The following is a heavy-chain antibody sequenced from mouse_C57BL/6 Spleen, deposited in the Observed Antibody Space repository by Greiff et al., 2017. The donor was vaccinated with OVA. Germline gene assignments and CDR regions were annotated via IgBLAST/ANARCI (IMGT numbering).Heavy chain of an antibody. Sequence: EVKVEESGGGLVQPGGSLSLSCAASGFTFTDYYMSWVRQPPGKALEWLGFIRNKANGYTTEYSASVKGRVTISRDNSQSILYLQMNALRAEDSATYYCASHYDYVWYFDVWGTGTTVTVSS. V-gene: IGHV7-3*01. CDR3: ASHYDYVWYFDV. CDR2: IRNKANGYTT. D-gene: IGHD2-4*01. J-gene: IGHJ1*03. CDR1: GFTFTDYY.